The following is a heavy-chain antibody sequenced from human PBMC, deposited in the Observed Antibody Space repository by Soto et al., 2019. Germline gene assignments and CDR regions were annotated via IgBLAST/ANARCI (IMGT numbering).Heavy chain of an antibody. J-gene: IGHJ4*02. Sequence: LRLSCAAARFTVSDYYMSWIRQAPGKGLEWVSYISSSGSTIYYADSVKGRFTISRDNAKNSLYLQMNSLRAEDTAVYYCARDQVAFDSWGQGTLVTVSS. CDR3: ARDQVAFDS. CDR2: ISSSGSTI. V-gene: IGHV3-11*01. D-gene: IGHD2-15*01. CDR1: RFTVSDYY.